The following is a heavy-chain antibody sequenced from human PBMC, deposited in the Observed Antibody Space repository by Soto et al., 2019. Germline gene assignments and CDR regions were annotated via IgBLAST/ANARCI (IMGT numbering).Heavy chain of an antibody. CDR3: ARDLVHCSGGSCYSGLASPFDY. J-gene: IGHJ4*02. Sequence: QVQLVQSGAEVKKTGASVKVSCKASGYTFTSYAMHWVRQAPGQRLEGMGWINAGNGNTKYSQKFQGRVTVTRDTSASTAYMELSSLRSEDTAVYYCARDLVHCSGGSCYSGLASPFDYWGQGTLVTVSS. D-gene: IGHD2-15*01. CDR1: GYTFTSYA. V-gene: IGHV1-3*01. CDR2: INAGNGNT.